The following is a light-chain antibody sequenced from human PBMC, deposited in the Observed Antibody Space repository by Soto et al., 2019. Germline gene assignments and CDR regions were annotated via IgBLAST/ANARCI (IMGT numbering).Light chain of an antibody. CDR3: AAWDDSLGGPV. V-gene: IGLV1-47*01. Sequence: QSVLTQPPSASGTPGQRVTISCSGSSSNIGSNYVYWYQQLPGTAPKLLIYRNNQRPSGVPDRFSGSKPGTSASLAISGLRSEDEADYYCAAWDDSLGGPVFGGGTKLTVL. CDR2: RNN. J-gene: IGLJ2*01. CDR1: SSNIGSNY.